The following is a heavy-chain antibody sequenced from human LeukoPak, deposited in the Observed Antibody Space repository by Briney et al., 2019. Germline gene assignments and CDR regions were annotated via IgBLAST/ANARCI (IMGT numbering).Heavy chain of an antibody. CDR1: GYTFTSYG. D-gene: IGHD3-3*01. Sequence: GASVKVSCKASGYTFTSYGISWVRQAPGQGLEWMGWISAYNGNTNYAQKLQGRVTMTTDTSTSTAYMELRSLRSDDTAVYYCARDRSTIFGVVTGVFDYWGQGTLVTVSS. CDR3: ARDRSTIFGVVTGVFDY. V-gene: IGHV1-18*01. CDR2: ISAYNGNT. J-gene: IGHJ4*02.